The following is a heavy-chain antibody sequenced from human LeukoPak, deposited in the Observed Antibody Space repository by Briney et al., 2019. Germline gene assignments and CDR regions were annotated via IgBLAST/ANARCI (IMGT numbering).Heavy chain of an antibody. Sequence: PGGSLRLSCAASGFTFSSYWMHWVRQAPGKGLVWVSRINSDGSSTSYADSVKGRFTISRDNAKNTLYLQMNSLRAGDTAVYYCARAKGYDYVWGSYRYYFDYWGQGTLVTVSS. V-gene: IGHV3-74*01. J-gene: IGHJ4*02. D-gene: IGHD3-16*02. CDR2: INSDGSST. CDR1: GFTFSSYW. CDR3: ARAKGYDYVWGSYRYYFDY.